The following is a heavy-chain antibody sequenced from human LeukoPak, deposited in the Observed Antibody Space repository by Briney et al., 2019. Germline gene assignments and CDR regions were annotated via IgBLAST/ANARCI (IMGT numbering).Heavy chain of an antibody. CDR1: GDSVSSNSAA. CDR2: TYYRSKWYN. D-gene: IGHD6-13*01. V-gene: IGHV6-1*01. CDR3: ARDGRTGYSSSWYGPWFDL. Sequence: SQTLSLTCAISGDSVSSNSAAWNWIRQSPSRGLEWMGRTYYRSKWYNDYAVSVKSRITINPDTSKNQFSLQLNSVTPEDTAVYYCARDGRTGYSSSWYGPWFDLWGQGTLVTVSS. J-gene: IGHJ5*02.